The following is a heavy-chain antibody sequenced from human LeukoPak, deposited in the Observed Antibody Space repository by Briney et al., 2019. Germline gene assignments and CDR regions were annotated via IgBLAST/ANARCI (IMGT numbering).Heavy chain of an antibody. Sequence: ASVNVSCKASGYTFTGYFMHSVRQAPGQGVEWMGIINPSGGSRSYAEEFQGRVTMTRDTYTSTVYKEQSSLRCEDTAVYYCAREYDDSSCYHEFDYWGQGTLVTVSS. CDR2: INPSGGSR. CDR3: AREYDDSSCYHEFDY. J-gene: IGHJ4*02. V-gene: IGHV1-46*01. CDR1: GYTFTGYF. D-gene: IGHD3-22*01.